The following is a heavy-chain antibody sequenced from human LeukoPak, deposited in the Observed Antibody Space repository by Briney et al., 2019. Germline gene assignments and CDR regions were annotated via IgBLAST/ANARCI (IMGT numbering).Heavy chain of an antibody. J-gene: IGHJ4*02. CDR3: ASVATSIFGVVIPIDY. Sequence: SETLSLTCTVSGGSISSSRFYWGWIRQPPGKGLGWIGSIYYSGSTYYNPSLKSRVTISVDTSNTQFSLKLRSVTAADTAVYYCASVATSIFGVVIPIDYWGQGILVTVSS. CDR1: GGSISSSRFY. V-gene: IGHV4-39*07. D-gene: IGHD3-3*01. CDR2: IYYSGST.